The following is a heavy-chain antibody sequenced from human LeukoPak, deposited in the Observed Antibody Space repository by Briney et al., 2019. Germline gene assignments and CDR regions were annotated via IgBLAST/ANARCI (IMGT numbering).Heavy chain of an antibody. Sequence: SETLSLTCTVSGGSISSYYWSWIRQPPGKGLEWIGYIYYSGSTNYNPSLKSRVTISVDTSKNQFSLKLSSVTAADTAVYYCASGVNYYYYYYMDVWGKGTTVTVSS. CDR1: GGSISSYY. CDR3: ASGVNYYYYYYMDV. J-gene: IGHJ6*03. D-gene: IGHD3-10*01. V-gene: IGHV4-59*12. CDR2: IYYSGST.